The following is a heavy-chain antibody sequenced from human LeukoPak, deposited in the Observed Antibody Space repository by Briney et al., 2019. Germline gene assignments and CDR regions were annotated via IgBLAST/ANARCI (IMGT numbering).Heavy chain of an antibody. Sequence: GGSLRLSCAASGFTFSSYSMNWVRQAPGKGLEWVSSISSSSSYIYYADSVKGRFTISRDNAKNSLYLQMNSLRAEDTAVYYCAGDRERWLQLYYFDYWGQGTLVTVSS. CDR1: GFTFSSYS. CDR2: ISSSSSYI. V-gene: IGHV3-21*04. CDR3: AGDRERWLQLYYFDY. D-gene: IGHD5-24*01. J-gene: IGHJ4*02.